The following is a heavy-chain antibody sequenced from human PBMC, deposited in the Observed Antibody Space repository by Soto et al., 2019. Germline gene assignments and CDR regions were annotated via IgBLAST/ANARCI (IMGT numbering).Heavy chain of an antibody. Sequence: QVQLVESGGGVVQPGRSLRLSCAASGFTFSSFGMHWVRQAPGKGLEGVAVISYDGSNKYYADYVKGRFTISRDNSKNTLYLTMNSLRAEDTAVYYCAKDRQNYYYGMDVWGQGTTVTVSS. CDR1: GFTFSSFG. CDR3: AKDRQNYYYGMDV. J-gene: IGHJ6*02. CDR2: ISYDGSNK. V-gene: IGHV3-30*18.